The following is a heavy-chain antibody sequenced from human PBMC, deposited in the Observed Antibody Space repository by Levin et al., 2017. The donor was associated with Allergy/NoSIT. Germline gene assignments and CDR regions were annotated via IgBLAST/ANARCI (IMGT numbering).Heavy chain of an antibody. Sequence: GASVKVSCKASGGTFSSYAISWVRQAPGQGLEWMGGIIPIFGTANYAQKFQGRVTITADESTSTAYMELSSLRSEDTAVYYCARGGNGYDLPAVFDYWGQGTLVTVSS. D-gene: IGHD5-12*01. J-gene: IGHJ4*02. CDR1: GGTFSSYA. CDR3: ARGGNGYDLPAVFDY. CDR2: IIPIFGTA. V-gene: IGHV1-69*13.